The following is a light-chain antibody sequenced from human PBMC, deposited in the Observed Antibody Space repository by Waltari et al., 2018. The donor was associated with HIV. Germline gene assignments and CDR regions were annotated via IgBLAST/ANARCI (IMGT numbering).Light chain of an antibody. Sequence: QLVLTQSPSASASLAASVKLTCTLSSAHSSYAIAWHQQQPEKGPRYLMKLNSDGSHSKGDGIPDRFSGSSSGAERYLTISSLQSEDEADYYCQTWGTGTVVFGGGTKLTVL. J-gene: IGLJ2*01. V-gene: IGLV4-69*01. CDR2: LNSDGSH. CDR3: QTWGTGTVV. CDR1: SAHSSYA.